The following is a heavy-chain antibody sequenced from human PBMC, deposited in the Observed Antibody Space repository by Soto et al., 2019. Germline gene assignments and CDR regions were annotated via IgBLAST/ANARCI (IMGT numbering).Heavy chain of an antibody. CDR2: INHSGST. CDR3: ARGMAGTYYYSMDV. CDR1: GGYFRGQF. Sequence: SETLSLTSAAYGGYFRGQFVSWIRHPQGKGLEWIGEINHSGSTSYNPSLKSRVTISVDTSKNQFSLKLSSVTAADTAVYYCARGMAGTYYYSMDVSGQWTTVTVS. J-gene: IGHJ6*02. V-gene: IGHV4-34*01. D-gene: IGHD6-19*01.